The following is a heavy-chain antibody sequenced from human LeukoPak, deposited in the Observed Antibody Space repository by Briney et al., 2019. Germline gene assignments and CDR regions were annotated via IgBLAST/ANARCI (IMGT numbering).Heavy chain of an antibody. V-gene: IGHV3-53*01. CDR1: GFTVSSNY. CDR2: IYSGGST. Sequence: GGSLRLSCEASGFTVSSNYMSWVRQAPGKGLEWVSVIYSGGSTYYADSVKGRFTISRDNSKNTLYLQTNSLRAEDTAVYYCARGYYDFWSGYVDYWGQGTLVTVSS. CDR3: ARGYYDFWSGYVDY. D-gene: IGHD3-3*01. J-gene: IGHJ4*02.